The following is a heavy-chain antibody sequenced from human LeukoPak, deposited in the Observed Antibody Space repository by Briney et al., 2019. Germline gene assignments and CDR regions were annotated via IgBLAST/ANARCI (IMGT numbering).Heavy chain of an antibody. CDR2: IIPIFGTA. CDR1: GYTFTSYD. J-gene: IGHJ4*02. Sequence: GASVKVSCKASGYTFTSYDINWVRQATGQGLEWMGGIIPIFGTANYAQKFQGRVTITTDESTSTAYMEPSSLRSEDTAVYYCARASRLRFLEWFDYWGQGTLVTVSS. D-gene: IGHD3-3*01. CDR3: ARASRLRFLEWFDY. V-gene: IGHV1-69*05.